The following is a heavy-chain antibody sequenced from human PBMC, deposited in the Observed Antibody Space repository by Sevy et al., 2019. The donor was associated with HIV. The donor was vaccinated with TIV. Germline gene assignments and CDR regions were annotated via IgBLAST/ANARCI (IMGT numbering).Heavy chain of an antibody. J-gene: IGHJ6*02. V-gene: IGHV3-11*04. CDR3: ARDRLGITISAEWGGGMDV. D-gene: IGHD3-3*01. Sequence: GGSLRLSCAASGFTFSDYYMNWIRQAPGKGLEWVSYISGSGTSRHYANFVKGRFTISRDNAKNSLYLQMNSLRAEDTAVYYCARDRLGITISAEWGGGMDVWGQGTTVTVSS. CDR2: ISGSGTSR. CDR1: GFTFSDYY.